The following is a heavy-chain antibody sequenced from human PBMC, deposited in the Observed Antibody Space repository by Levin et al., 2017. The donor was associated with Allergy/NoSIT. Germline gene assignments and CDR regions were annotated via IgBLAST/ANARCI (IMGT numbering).Heavy chain of an antibody. V-gene: IGHV3-15*07. CDR1: GLTFSNAW. J-gene: IGHJ5*02. CDR2: IKSKIDGGTT. CDR3: TTEHDYGDYTNCVDA. Sequence: GGSLRLSCAASGLTFSNAWMNWVRQIPGKGLEWVGRIKSKIDGGTTDYAAPVKDSFIISRDDSKNTLFMQMSNLKTEDTAIYYCTTEHDYGDYTNCVDAWGQGNLVTVSS. D-gene: IGHD4-17*01.